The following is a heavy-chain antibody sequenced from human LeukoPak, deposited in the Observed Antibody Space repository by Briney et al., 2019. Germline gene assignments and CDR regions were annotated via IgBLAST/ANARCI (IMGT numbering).Heavy chain of an antibody. Sequence: ASVKVSCKASGYTFSSYAISWVRQAPGQGLEWMGGIIPIFGTANYAQKFQGRVTITADKSTSTAYMELSSLRSEDTAVYYCATAMVRGVMGYFDYWGQGTLVTVSS. CDR2: IIPIFGTA. CDR3: ATAMVRGVMGYFDY. CDR1: GYTFSSYA. V-gene: IGHV1-69*06. D-gene: IGHD3-10*01. J-gene: IGHJ4*02.